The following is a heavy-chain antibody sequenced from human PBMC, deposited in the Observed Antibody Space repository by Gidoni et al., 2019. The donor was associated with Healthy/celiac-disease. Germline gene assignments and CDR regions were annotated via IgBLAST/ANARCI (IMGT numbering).Heavy chain of an antibody. J-gene: IGHJ4*02. CDR3: AREDTAMVLSD. V-gene: IGHV3-33*01. Sequence: QVQLVESGGGVVQPGRSLSLSCAASGFPFRSYGMHWVRQAPGKGLEGVAVIWYDGSNKYYADSVKGRFTISRDNSKNTLYLQMNSLRAEDTAVYYCAREDTAMVLSDWGQGTLVTVSS. CDR2: IWYDGSNK. D-gene: IGHD5-18*01. CDR1: GFPFRSYG.